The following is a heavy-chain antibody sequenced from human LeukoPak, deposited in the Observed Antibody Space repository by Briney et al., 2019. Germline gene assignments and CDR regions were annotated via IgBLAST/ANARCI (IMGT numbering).Heavy chain of an antibody. CDR3: ARAVGWNHPYFDY. CDR1: GFTFSSNY. J-gene: IGHJ4*02. Sequence: GGSLRLSCAASGFTFSSNYMSWVRQAPGKGLEWVSVIYSGGSAYYADSVKGRFTISRDNSKNTLDLQMNSLRAEDTAVYYCARAVGWNHPYFDYWGQGTLVTVSS. V-gene: IGHV3-53*01. D-gene: IGHD1-1*01. CDR2: IYSGGSA.